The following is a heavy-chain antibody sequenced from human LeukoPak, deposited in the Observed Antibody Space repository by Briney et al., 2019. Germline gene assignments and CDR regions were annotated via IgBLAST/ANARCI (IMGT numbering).Heavy chain of an antibody. CDR3: VKDFQNYGDFYLFDY. Sequence: GGSLRLSCAASGFSVSSNFMTWVRQAPGKGLEWVSVIFSGGSTYYADSVKGRFTISRDNSKNTLYLQMSSLRAEDTAVYYCVKDFQNYGDFYLFDYWGQGTLVTVSS. V-gene: IGHV3-53*05. J-gene: IGHJ4*02. CDR1: GFSVSSNF. D-gene: IGHD4-17*01. CDR2: IFSGGST.